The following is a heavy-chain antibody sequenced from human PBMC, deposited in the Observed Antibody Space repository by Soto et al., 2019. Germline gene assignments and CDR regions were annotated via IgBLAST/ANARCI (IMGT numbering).Heavy chain of an antibody. CDR2: IRSKANNYAT. J-gene: IGHJ2*01. D-gene: IGHD6-19*01. CDR3: TSPRIAVAGMFWYFDL. CDR1: GFSFSGYA. V-gene: IGHV3-73*01. Sequence: EVQLVESGGGLVQPGGSLKLSCAASGFSFSGYAMHWVRQASGKGLEWIGRIRSKANNYATAYTASVRGRFTISRDDSKNMAYLEMNDLKTEDTAVYFCTSPRIAVAGMFWYFDLWGRGTLVTVSS.